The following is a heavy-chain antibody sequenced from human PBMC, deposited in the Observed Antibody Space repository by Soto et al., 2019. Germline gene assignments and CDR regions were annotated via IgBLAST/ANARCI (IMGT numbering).Heavy chain of an antibody. V-gene: IGHV3-23*01. J-gene: IGHJ4*02. Sequence: EVQLLESGGGLVQPGGSLRLSCAASGFIFSSYAMNWVRQAPGKGLEWVSTISGSGGSTHYADSVKGRFTISRDNSKNTLYLQMNSLRAEDTAVYYCTKGVTNWLPQGAGDYWGQGTLVTVSS. CDR2: ISGSGGST. D-gene: IGHD2-8*01. CDR3: TKGVTNWLPQGAGDY. CDR1: GFIFSSYA.